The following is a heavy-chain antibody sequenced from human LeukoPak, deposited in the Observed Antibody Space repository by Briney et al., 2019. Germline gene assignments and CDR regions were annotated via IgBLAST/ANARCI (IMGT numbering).Heavy chain of an antibody. D-gene: IGHD6-13*01. CDR2: TYYRSNWYN. CDR1: GDSQSSNSAT. Sequence: SQTLSLTRAISGDSQSSNSATWNWIRQSPSRGLEWLGRTYYRSNWYNDYAVSVKSRITINPDTSKNQFSLQLDSVSPEDTAVYYCTIGSKGSSPYLYFDLWGRGTLVTVSS. V-gene: IGHV6-1*01. J-gene: IGHJ2*01. CDR3: TIGSKGSSPYLYFDL.